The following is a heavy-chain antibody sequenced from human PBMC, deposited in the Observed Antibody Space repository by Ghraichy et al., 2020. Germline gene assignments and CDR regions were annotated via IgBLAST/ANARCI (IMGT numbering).Heavy chain of an antibody. D-gene: IGHD3-9*01. V-gene: IGHV3-49*04. CDR2: IRSNTYGGTT. CDR1: GFSFGDYA. J-gene: IGHJ4*02. CDR3: TRVADWLAYYFDC. Sequence: GGSLRLSCTASGFSFGDYAMTWVRQAPGKGLEWVGFIRSNTYGGTTEYAASVKGRFTISRDDSKSIAYLQMNSLKTEDTAVYYCTRVADWLAYYFDCWGQGTLVTVSS.